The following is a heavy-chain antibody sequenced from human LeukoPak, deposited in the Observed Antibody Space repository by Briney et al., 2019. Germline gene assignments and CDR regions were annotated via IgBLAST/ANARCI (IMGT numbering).Heavy chain of an antibody. Sequence: GGSLRLSCAASGLGFSSHAMLWVRQAPGEGLEWVAAISNDGRNDFYADSVKGRFTISRDNFWNTLYLQMNSLRVEDTAVYFCARDFYFGSGDAFDIWGQGTMVTVSS. V-gene: IGHV3-30*04. CDR2: ISNDGRND. CDR1: GLGFSSHA. J-gene: IGHJ3*02. D-gene: IGHD3-10*01. CDR3: ARDFYFGSGDAFDI.